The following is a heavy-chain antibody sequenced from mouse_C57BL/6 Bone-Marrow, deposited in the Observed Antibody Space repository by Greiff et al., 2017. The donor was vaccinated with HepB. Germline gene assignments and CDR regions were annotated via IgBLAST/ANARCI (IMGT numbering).Heavy chain of an antibody. D-gene: IGHD2-14*01. CDR2: INTGGTYT. J-gene: IGHJ2*01. CDR3: ARDRFDYYFDY. CDR1: GFTFSTSG. V-gene: IGHV5-6*01. Sequence: EVNVVESGGDLVKPGGSLKLSCAASGFTFSTSGMSWVRQTPDKRLEWVATINTGGTYTYYANNVRGRFTISRDTTKNTLFLLMSSLKSEDSAIYYCARDRFDYYFDYWGQGTTLTVSS.